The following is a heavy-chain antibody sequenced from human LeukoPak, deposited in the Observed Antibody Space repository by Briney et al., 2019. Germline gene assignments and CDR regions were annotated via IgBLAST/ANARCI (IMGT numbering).Heavy chain of an antibody. CDR1: GYTFTGYY. CDR3: ARSFYSSGWYYYYYGMDV. Sequence: ASVKVSCKASGYTFTGYYMHWVRQAPGQGLEWMGWINPNSGGTNYAQKFQGRVTMTRDTSISTAYMELSRLRSADTAVYYCARSFYSSGWYYYYYGMDVWGQGTTVTVSS. D-gene: IGHD6-19*01. V-gene: IGHV1-2*02. J-gene: IGHJ6*02. CDR2: INPNSGGT.